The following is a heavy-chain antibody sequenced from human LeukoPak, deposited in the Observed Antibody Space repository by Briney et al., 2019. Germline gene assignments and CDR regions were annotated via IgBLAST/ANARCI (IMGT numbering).Heavy chain of an antibody. Sequence: PGGSLRLSCAASGFTVSSNYMSWVRQAPGKGLEWVSVIYSGGSTYYADSVKGRFTISRDNSKNTLYLQMNSLRAEDTAVYYCARDLMVRELGVGYWGQGTLVTVSS. D-gene: IGHD3-10*01. CDR3: ARDLMVRELGVGY. CDR2: IYSGGST. CDR1: GFTVSSNY. J-gene: IGHJ4*02. V-gene: IGHV3-53*01.